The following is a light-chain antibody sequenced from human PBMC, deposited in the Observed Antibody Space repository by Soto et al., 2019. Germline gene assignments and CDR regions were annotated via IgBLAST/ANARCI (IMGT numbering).Light chain of an antibody. V-gene: IGKV3D-20*02. CDR1: QSVSSSY. CDR3: QQRNYWQVT. J-gene: IGKJ5*01. Sequence: EIVLTQSPGTLSLSPGERATLSCRASQSVSSSYLAWYQQKPGQAPRLLISGASSRATGIPDRFSGSGSGTDFTLTISSLEPEDFAIYYCQQRNYWQVTFGQGTRLEIK. CDR2: GAS.